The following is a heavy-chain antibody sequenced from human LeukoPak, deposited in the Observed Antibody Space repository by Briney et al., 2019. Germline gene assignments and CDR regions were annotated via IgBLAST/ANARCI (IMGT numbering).Heavy chain of an antibody. Sequence: GGSLRLSCAASGFTFSSYAMSWVRQAPGNGLEWVSAISGSGGSTYYADSVKGRFTFSRDNSKNTLYLQMNSLRAEDTAVYYCAKGGSSTSCSSWGQGTLVTVSS. CDR3: AKGGSSTSCSS. J-gene: IGHJ5*02. CDR2: ISGSGGST. CDR1: GFTFSSYA. V-gene: IGHV3-23*01. D-gene: IGHD2-2*01.